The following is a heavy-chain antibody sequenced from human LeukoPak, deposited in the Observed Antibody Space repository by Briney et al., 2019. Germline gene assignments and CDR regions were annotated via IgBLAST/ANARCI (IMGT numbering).Heavy chain of an antibody. J-gene: IGHJ5*02. CDR2: IHTSGST. CDR1: GGSIGSRNYC. Sequence: PSETLSLTCTVSGGSIGSRNYCWSWIRQPAGKGLEWIGHIHTSGSTNYNPSLKSRVTISVDTSKSQFSLKLSSVTAADTAIYYCARGGYYGSGNDFRFDPWGQGTLVTVSS. V-gene: IGHV4-61*09. CDR3: ARGGYYGSGNDFRFDP. D-gene: IGHD3-10*01.